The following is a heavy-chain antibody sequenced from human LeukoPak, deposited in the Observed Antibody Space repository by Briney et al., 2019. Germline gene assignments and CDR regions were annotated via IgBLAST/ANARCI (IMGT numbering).Heavy chain of an antibody. CDR3: ANYHEHTDAFDI. J-gene: IGHJ3*02. CDR2: IYYSGST. CDR1: GGSVSSGSYY. D-gene: IGHD1-14*01. V-gene: IGHV4-61*01. Sequence: PSETLSLTCTVSGGSVSSGSYYWSWIRQPPGKGLEWIGYIYYSGSTNYNPSLKSRVTISVDTSKNQFSLKLSSVTAADTAVYYCANYHEHTDAFDIWGQGTMVTVSS.